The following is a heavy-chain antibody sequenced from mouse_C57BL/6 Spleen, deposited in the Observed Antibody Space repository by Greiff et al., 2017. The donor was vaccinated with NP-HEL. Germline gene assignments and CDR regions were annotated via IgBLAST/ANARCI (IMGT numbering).Heavy chain of an antibody. D-gene: IGHD1-1*01. Sequence: QVQLQQSGAELVRPGASVTLSCKASGYTFTDYEMHWVKQTPVHGLEWIGAIDPETGGTAYNQKFKGKAILTADKSSSTAYMELRSLTSEDSAVYYCTRSGGSTTVVAHWYFDVWGTGTTVTVSS. J-gene: IGHJ1*03. CDR3: TRSGGSTTVVAHWYFDV. CDR1: GYTFTDYE. V-gene: IGHV1-15*01. CDR2: IDPETGGT.